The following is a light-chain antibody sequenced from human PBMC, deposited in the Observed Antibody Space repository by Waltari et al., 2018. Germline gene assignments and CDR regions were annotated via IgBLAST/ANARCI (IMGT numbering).Light chain of an antibody. Sequence: SYELTQPPSVSVSPGQTARITCPGDALPKQYAYWYQQKPGQAPVLVIYKDSERPSGIPERFSGSSSGTTVTLTISGVQAEDEADYYCQSADSSGTSAGVFGGGTKLTVL. V-gene: IGLV3-25*03. J-gene: IGLJ2*01. CDR3: QSADSSGTSAGV. CDR2: KDS. CDR1: ALPKQY.